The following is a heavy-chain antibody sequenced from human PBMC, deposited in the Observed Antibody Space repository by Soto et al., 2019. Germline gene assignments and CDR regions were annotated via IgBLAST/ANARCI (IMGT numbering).Heavy chain of an antibody. Sequence: AASVKVSCKASGYTFTSFDINWVRQATGQGLEWMGWMNPNSGNTGYAQKFQGRVTMTRNTSISTAYMELSSLRSEDTAVYYCARGRFLEWLYWFDPWGQGTLVTVSS. J-gene: IGHJ5*02. D-gene: IGHD3-3*01. CDR3: ARGRFLEWLYWFDP. CDR1: GYTFTSFD. V-gene: IGHV1-8*01. CDR2: MNPNSGNT.